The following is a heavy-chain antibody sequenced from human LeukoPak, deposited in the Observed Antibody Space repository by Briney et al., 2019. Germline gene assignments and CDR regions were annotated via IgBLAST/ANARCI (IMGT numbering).Heavy chain of an antibody. CDR1: GYSISSGYY. CDR2: IYYSGST. CDR3: ARGSRLPLDY. D-gene: IGHD4-11*01. Sequence: PSETLSLTCTVSGYSISSGYYWGWIRQPPGKGLEWIGSIYYSGSTYYNPSLESRVTISMGTSNYQFSLKLTSVTAADTAVYYCARGSRLPLDYWGQGSLVTVSS. V-gene: IGHV4-38-2*02. J-gene: IGHJ4*02.